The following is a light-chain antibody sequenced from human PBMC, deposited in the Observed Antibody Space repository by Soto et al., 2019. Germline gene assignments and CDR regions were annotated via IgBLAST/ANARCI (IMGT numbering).Light chain of an antibody. J-gene: IGLJ1*01. CDR1: SRDIGFYNY. V-gene: IGLV2-14*03. CDR2: DVS. CDR3: SSYTTRSTYD. Sequence: QSVLTQPASVSGSPGQSLTISCTGTSRDIGFYNYVSWYQQYPGNAPKLIIFDVSNRPSGVSGRFSGSKSGNTASLTISGLLPEDGADYYCSSYTTRSTYDFGSGTKVTVL.